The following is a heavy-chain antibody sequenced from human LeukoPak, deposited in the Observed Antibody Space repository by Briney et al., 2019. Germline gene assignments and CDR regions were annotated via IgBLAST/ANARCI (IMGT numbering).Heavy chain of an antibody. CDR1: GVSISYYC. J-gene: IGHJ4*02. V-gene: IGHV4-59*01. Sequence: SEPVPLTCTLSGVSISYYCWSWIRQPPGKGLEWIGYIYYSGSTNYNPSLKSRITISVDTSKNQLSLKLSSVTAADTAVYYCARGMSYHHIDFGGQGTAVTVSS. CDR3: ARGMSYHHIDF. CDR2: IYYSGST.